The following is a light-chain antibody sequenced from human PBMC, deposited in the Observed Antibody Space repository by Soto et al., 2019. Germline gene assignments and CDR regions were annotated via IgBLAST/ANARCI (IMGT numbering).Light chain of an antibody. J-gene: IGLJ1*01. CDR1: SSDVGGYSY. CDR3: SSYGSSGTSV. V-gene: IGLV2-14*01. Sequence: QSALTQPASVSGSPGQSITISCTGTSSDVGGYSYVSWYQHHPGRAPKLLIYEVSGRPSGVSYRFSGSKSGNTASLIISGLQAEDEAYYYCSSYGSSGTSVFGTGTKLTVL. CDR2: EVS.